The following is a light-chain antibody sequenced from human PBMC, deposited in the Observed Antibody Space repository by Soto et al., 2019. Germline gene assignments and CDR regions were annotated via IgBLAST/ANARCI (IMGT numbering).Light chain of an antibody. V-gene: IGLV1-40*01. CDR1: SSNIGATSD. CDR3: QSYDSTLRGLVA. J-gene: IGLJ2*01. CDR2: GNN. Sequence: QSVLTQPPSVSGAPGQRVTISCTDSSSNIGATSDVHWYQQLPGAAPKLLIYGNNNRPSGVPARFSGSKSGTSASLAITGLQVEDEADYYCQSYDSTLRGLVAFGGGTKVTVL.